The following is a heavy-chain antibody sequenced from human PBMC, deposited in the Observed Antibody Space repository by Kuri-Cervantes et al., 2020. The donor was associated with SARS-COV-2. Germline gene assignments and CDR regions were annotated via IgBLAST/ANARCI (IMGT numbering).Heavy chain of an antibody. D-gene: IGHD6-19*01. V-gene: IGHV1-69*04. J-gene: IGHJ5*02. Sequence: SVKVSCKASGGTFSNYAISWVRQAPGQGLEWMGRIIPILGIANYAQKFQGRVTITAGKSTSTAYMELSSLRSEDTAVYYCARTVAGILTFDPWGQGTLVTVSS. CDR3: ARTVAGILTFDP. CDR2: IIPILGIA. CDR1: GGTFSNYA.